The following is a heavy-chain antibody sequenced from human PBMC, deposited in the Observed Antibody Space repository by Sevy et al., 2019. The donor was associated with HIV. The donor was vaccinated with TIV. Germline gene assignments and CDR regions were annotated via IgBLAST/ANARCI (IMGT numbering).Heavy chain of an antibody. CDR2: IIPIFGTA. CDR3: ARDEILEWLVTRHYYYYGMDV. CDR1: GGTCSSYA. V-gene: IGHV1-69*13. D-gene: IGHD3-3*01. J-gene: IGHJ6*02. Sequence: ASVKVSCKASGGTCSSYAISWVRQAPGQGLEWMGGIIPIFGTANYAQKFQGRVTITADESTSTAYMELSSLRSEDTAVYYCARDEILEWLVTRHYYYYGMDVWGQWTTVTVSS.